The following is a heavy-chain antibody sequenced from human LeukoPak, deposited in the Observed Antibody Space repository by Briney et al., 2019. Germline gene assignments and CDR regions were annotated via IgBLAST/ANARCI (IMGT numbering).Heavy chain of an antibody. D-gene: IGHD2-15*01. CDR1: GFTFSRYG. CDR3: SSSEMYCNGGICYPFYYMDV. CDR2: ISGRGGNT. J-gene: IGHJ6*03. V-gene: IGHV3-23*01. Sequence: GGSLRLFCAASGFTFSRYGMRWVRQARGKGVEGGSAISGRGGNTYYADSVKVLFTISRDNSKQPMYLQMKSLRVEDTAVYHCSSSEMYCNGGICYPFYYMDVWGKGTTVTVSS.